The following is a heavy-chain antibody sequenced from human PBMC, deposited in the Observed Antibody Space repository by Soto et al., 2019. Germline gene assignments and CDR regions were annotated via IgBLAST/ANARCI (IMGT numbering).Heavy chain of an antibody. CDR2: IIPIFGTA. CDR1: GGTFSSYA. V-gene: IGHV1-69*12. Sequence: QVQLVQSGAEVKKPGSSVKVSCKASGGTFSSYAISWVRQAPGQGLEWMGGIIPIFGTANYAQKFQGRVTITADESTSTADVELSSLRSEDTAVYYCARGPHQDYVWGSYRCDYWGQGTLVTVSS. J-gene: IGHJ4*02. D-gene: IGHD3-16*02. CDR3: ARGPHQDYVWGSYRCDY.